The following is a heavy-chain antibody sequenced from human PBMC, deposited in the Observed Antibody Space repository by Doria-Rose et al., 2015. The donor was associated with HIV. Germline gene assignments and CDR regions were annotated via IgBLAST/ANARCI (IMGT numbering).Heavy chain of an antibody. D-gene: IGHD6-13*01. CDR3: ARIKSSRWYHKYYFDF. V-gene: IGHV2-26*01. CDR2: NFSDDER. Sequence: QESGPVLVKPTETLTLTCTVSGVSLSSPGMGVSWIRQPPGRAPEWLANNFSDDERSYKKSLKSRLTVSRGTSKSQVVLTMTDMDPVDTATYYCARIKSSRWYHKYYFDFWGQGTLVIVSA. CDR1: GVSLSSPGMG. J-gene: IGHJ4*02.